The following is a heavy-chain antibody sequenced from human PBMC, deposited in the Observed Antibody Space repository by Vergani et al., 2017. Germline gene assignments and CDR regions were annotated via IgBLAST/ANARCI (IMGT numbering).Heavy chain of an antibody. CDR3: ARLVEMATTELVYGMDV. V-gene: IGHV1-46*01. Sequence: QVQLVQSGAEVKKPGASVKVSCKASGYTFTSYYMHWVRQAPGQGLEWMGIINPSGGSTSYAQKFQGRVTMTRDTSTSTAYMELSSLRSEDTAVYYCARLVEMATTELVYGMDVWGQGTTVTVSS. J-gene: IGHJ6*02. CDR1: GYTFTSYY. CDR2: INPSGGST. D-gene: IGHD5-24*01.